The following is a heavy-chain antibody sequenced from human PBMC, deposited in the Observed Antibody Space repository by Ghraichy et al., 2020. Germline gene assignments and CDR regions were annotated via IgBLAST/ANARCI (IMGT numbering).Heavy chain of an antibody. V-gene: IGHV3-23*01. CDR3: AKDRSSTSSYAMDV. CDR1: GFTFRSYA. D-gene: IGHD2-2*01. J-gene: IGHJ6*02. CDR2: IGGSGGST. Sequence: GGSLRLSCAASGFTFRSYAMNWVRQAPGKGLEWVSGIGGSGGSTHYADSVKGRFTISWDNSQNTLYLQMNSLRAEDTAVYYCAKDRSSTSSYAMDVWGQGTTVTVSS.